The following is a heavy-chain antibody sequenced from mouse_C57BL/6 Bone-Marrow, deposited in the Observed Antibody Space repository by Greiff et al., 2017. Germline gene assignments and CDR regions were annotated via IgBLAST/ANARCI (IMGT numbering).Heavy chain of an antibody. Sequence: QVQLQQPGTELVKPGASVKLSCKASGYTFTSYWMHWVKQRPGQGLEWIGNINPSNGGTNYNEKFKSKATLTVDKSSSTAYMQLSSLTSEDSAGYYCARSRGYYYGSSPDYWGQGTTLTVSS. J-gene: IGHJ2*01. D-gene: IGHD1-1*01. CDR3: ARSRGYYYGSSPDY. CDR2: INPSNGGT. CDR1: GYTFTSYW. V-gene: IGHV1-53*01.